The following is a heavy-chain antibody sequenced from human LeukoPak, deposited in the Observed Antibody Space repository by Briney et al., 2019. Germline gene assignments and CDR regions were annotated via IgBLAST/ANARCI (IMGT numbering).Heavy chain of an antibody. CDR1: GYTFTRSY. Sequence: GASVKVSCKASGYTFTRSYMHWVRQAPGQGVEWMGWINPNSGGTNYARKFQGRVTMTRDTSISTAYMELSRMRSDDTAVYYCAREMGFGELLFDYWGQGTLVTVSS. V-gene: IGHV1-2*02. CDR3: AREMGFGELLFDY. D-gene: IGHD3-10*01. CDR2: INPNSGGT. J-gene: IGHJ4*02.